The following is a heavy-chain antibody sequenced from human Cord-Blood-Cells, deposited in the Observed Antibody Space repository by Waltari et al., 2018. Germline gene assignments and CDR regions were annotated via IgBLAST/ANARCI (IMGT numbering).Heavy chain of an antibody. Sequence: QGQLVQSGAEGKKPGASVKGACKASGYTLTGYYMHWVRQAPGQGLEWMGRINPNSGGTNYAQKFQGRVTMTRDTSISTAYMELSRLRSDDTAVYYCARLNCSSTSCYYYYYYGRDGWGQGTTGTVSS. J-gene: IGHJ6*02. CDR3: ARLNCSSTSCYYYYYYGRDG. CDR1: GYTLTGYY. V-gene: IGHV1-2*06. CDR2: INPNSGGT. D-gene: IGHD2-2*01.